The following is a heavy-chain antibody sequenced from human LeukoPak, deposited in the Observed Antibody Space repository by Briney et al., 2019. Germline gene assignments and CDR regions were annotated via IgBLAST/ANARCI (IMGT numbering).Heavy chain of an antibody. J-gene: IGHJ4*02. D-gene: IGHD2-2*03. V-gene: IGHV4-39*07. Sequence: SETLSLTCTVSGGSISSSSYYWGWIRQPPGKGLEWIGSIHYSGNTYYNPSLKSRVTISVDTSKNQFSLNLSSVTAADTAVYYCARDGYLAADYWGQGTLVTVSS. CDR3: ARDGYLAADY. CDR1: GGSISSSSYY. CDR2: IHYSGNT.